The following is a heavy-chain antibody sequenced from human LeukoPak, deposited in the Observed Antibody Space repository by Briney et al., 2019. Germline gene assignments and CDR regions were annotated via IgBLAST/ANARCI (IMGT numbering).Heavy chain of an antibody. CDR2: IAPGGNY. CDR1: GGSLSGYY. Sequence: SETLSLTCSVSGGSLSGYYWSWIRQPPGKGLEWFGDIAPGGNYKSPPSLQGRVTMSLDTSENHFSLLLSSVTAADTAVYFCAREAHGAKPGAFDFWGQGALVAVSS. V-gene: IGHV4-59*01. J-gene: IGHJ4*02. D-gene: IGHD4/OR15-4a*01. CDR3: AREAHGAKPGAFDF.